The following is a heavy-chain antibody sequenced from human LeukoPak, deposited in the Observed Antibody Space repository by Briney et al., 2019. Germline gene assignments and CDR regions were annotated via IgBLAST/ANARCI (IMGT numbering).Heavy chain of an antibody. CDR1: GGAISSGDYY. CDR2: IYYSGNT. J-gene: IGHJ5*02. Sequence: SETLSLTCTVSGGAISSGDYYWTWIRQHPGEGLECIGFIYYSGNTYYNPSLKSRVTISVDTSKNQFSLKLSSVTAADTAVYFCARGVVMVPATPNWFDPRGQGTLVTVSS. V-gene: IGHV4-31*03. CDR3: ARGVVMVPATPNWFDP. D-gene: IGHD2-15*01.